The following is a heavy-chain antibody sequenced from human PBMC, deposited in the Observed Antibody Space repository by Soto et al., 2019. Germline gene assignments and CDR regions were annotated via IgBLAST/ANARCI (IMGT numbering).Heavy chain of an antibody. CDR2: ISYDGTNK. Sequence: QVQLVESGGGVVQPGRSLRLSCTASGFIFGSYGMHWVRQAPGKGLEWVALISYDGTNKYYPDSVKGRFTISRDNPRNMLYLEMNSLRAEDTAVYYCARVTRDFCGRECSSANWGQGTQVTVSS. CDR3: ARVTRDFCGRECSSAN. J-gene: IGHJ4*02. D-gene: IGHD2-21*01. CDR1: GFIFGSYG. V-gene: IGHV3-30*03.